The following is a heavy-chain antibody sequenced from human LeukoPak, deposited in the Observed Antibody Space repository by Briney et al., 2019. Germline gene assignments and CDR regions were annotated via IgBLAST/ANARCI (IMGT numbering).Heavy chain of an antibody. D-gene: IGHD6-13*01. J-gene: IGHJ4*02. V-gene: IGHV3-23*01. CDR3: ARGGYPIPN. CDR2: ISSNGGRT. Sequence: GGSLRLSCATSGFTFSNFAMNWVRQAPGKGLEWVSVISSNGGRTYYANSVKGRFAISRDNSKNTLYLQMNSLRAEDTAVYYCARGGYPIPNWGQGTLVTVSS. CDR1: GFTFSNFA.